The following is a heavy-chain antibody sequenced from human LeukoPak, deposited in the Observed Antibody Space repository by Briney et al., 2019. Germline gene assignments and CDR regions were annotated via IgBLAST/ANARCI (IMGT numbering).Heavy chain of an antibody. D-gene: IGHD3-10*01. Sequence: GGSLRLSCAASGFKFDDYTMHWVRRAPEKGLEWVSLISWNSDYTSYAESVKGRFTISRDNAKNSLYLQMNSLRAEDTALYYCAKDQTGGSGSYGMDVWGQGTTVTVSS. J-gene: IGHJ6*02. V-gene: IGHV3-43*01. CDR3: AKDQTGGSGSYGMDV. CDR2: ISWNSDYT. CDR1: GFKFDDYT.